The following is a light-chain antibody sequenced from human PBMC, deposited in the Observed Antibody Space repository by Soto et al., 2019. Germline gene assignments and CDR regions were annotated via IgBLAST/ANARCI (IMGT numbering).Light chain of an antibody. V-gene: IGKV3-20*01. CDR3: QQYGSSPQT. CDR2: GAS. J-gene: IGKJ1*01. CDR1: QSVSSSY. Sequence: EIVLPQSPGTLSLSPGERATLSCRASQSVSSSYLAWYQQKPGQAPRLRIFGASSRATGIPDRFSGSGSGTDFTLTISRLEPEDFAVYYCQQYGSSPQTFGQGTKVEIK.